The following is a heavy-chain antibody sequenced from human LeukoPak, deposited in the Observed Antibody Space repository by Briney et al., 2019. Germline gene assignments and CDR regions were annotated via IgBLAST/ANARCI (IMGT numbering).Heavy chain of an antibody. CDR3: ARSGRGSSAGFDY. Sequence: PSETLSLTCIVSGDSISSSSYYWSWIRQPPGKGLEWIGYIYYSGSTNYTPSLKSRITISVDTSRNQFSLKLNSVTAADTAVYYCARSGRGSSAGFDYWGQGTLVTVSS. V-gene: IGHV4-61*01. CDR1: GDSISSSSYY. CDR2: IYYSGST. J-gene: IGHJ4*02. D-gene: IGHD3-10*01.